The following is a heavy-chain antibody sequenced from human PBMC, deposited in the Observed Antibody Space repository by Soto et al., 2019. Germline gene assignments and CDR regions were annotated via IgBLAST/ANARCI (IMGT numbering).Heavy chain of an antibody. Sequence: ASVKVSCKASGYTFTSYGISWVRQAPGQGLEWMGWISAYNGNTNYAQKLQGRVTMTTDTSTSTAYMELRSLRSDDTAVYYCARVHYDFWSGYYPLYYYYYMDVWGKGTTVTVS. D-gene: IGHD3-3*01. CDR3: ARVHYDFWSGYYPLYYYYYMDV. CDR2: ISAYNGNT. CDR1: GYTFTSYG. J-gene: IGHJ6*03. V-gene: IGHV1-18*01.